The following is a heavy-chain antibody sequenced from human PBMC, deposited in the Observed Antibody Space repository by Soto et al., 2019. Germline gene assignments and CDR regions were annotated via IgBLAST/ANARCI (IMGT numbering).Heavy chain of an antibody. J-gene: IGHJ5*02. CDR1: DYSISSGYY. V-gene: IGHV4-38-2*01. D-gene: IGHD3-22*01. Sequence: TSETLSLTCAVSDYSISSGYYWGWIRQTPGKGLEWIGSIYHTGSTFLNPSLRTRVTMSVDTSKNNFSLRLESVTAADTAIYYCARVWMVVVHTAVGVKWFDPWGPGTLVTVSS. CDR2: IYHTGST. CDR3: ARVWMVVVHTAVGVKWFDP.